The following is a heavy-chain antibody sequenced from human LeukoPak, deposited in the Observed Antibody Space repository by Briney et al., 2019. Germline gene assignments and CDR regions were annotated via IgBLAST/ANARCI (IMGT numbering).Heavy chain of an antibody. CDR2: INPNSGGT. Sequence: GASVKVSCKASGYTFTGYYMHWVRQAPGQGLEWMGWINPNSGGTNYAQKFQGRVTMTRDTSISTAYMELSRLRSDDTAVYYCARDFPGSSREFDYWGQGTLVTVSS. CDR1: GYTFTGYY. J-gene: IGHJ4*02. V-gene: IGHV1-2*02. D-gene: IGHD6-13*01. CDR3: ARDFPGSSREFDY.